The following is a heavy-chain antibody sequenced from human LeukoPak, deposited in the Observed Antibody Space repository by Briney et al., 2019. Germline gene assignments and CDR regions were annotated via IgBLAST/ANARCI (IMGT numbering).Heavy chain of an antibody. Sequence: PSETLSLTCTVSGGSISSSTYYWGWIRQPPGKGLEWIGSIYYSGNTYYNPSLKSRVTISVDTSKNQFSLKLSSVTAADTAVYYCARLHYYYGMDVWGQGTMVTVSS. J-gene: IGHJ6*02. V-gene: IGHV4-39*01. CDR3: ARLHYYYGMDV. CDR2: IYYSGNT. CDR1: GGSISSSTYY.